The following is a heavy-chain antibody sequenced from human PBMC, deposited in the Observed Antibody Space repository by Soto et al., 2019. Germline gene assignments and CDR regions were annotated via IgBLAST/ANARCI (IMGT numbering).Heavy chain of an antibody. CDR1: GYSFTSYW. CDR2: IYPGDSDT. D-gene: IGHD2-15*01. V-gene: IGHV5-51*01. J-gene: IGHJ3*02. CDR3: ASRFYCSGGSCYRPDAFDI. Sequence: GESLKISCKGSGYSFTSYWIGWVRQMPGKGLEWMGIIYPGDSDTRYSPSFQGQVTISADKSISTAYLQWSSLKASDTAMYYCASRFYCSGGSCYRPDAFDIWGQGTMVTVSS.